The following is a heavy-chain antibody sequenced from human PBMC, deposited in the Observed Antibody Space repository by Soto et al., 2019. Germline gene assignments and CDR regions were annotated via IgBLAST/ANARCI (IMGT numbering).Heavy chain of an antibody. D-gene: IGHD6-13*01. CDR2: ITSSGTTL. J-gene: IGHJ4*02. Sequence: EVHLVESGGGLVQPGGSLRLSCAASGFTFSSYSLNWVRQAPGKGLEWVSYITSSGTTLYYADSVRGQFTISRDNAKNSLYLQLNSLRDDDTAVYYCARGSSNWAYYFDFWGQGTLVTVSS. CDR1: GFTFSSYS. V-gene: IGHV3-48*02. CDR3: ARGSSNWAYYFDF.